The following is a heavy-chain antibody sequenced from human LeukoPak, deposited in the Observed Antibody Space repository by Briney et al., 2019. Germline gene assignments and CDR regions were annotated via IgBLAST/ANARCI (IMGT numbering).Heavy chain of an antibody. V-gene: IGHV3-48*04. CDR2: ISSGSTTI. CDR3: AKARSMDY. CDR1: GFTFSSYS. Sequence: GGSLRLSCTASGFTFSSYSMNWVRQAPGKGLEWVSYISSGSTTIYYADSVKGRFTISRDNAKNSLYLQMNSLRAEDTAVYYCAKARSMDYWGQGTLVTVSS. J-gene: IGHJ4*02.